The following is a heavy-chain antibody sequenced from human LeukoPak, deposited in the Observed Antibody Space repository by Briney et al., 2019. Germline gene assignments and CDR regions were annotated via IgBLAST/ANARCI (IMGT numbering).Heavy chain of an antibody. J-gene: IGHJ4*02. Sequence: GVSLRLSCAASGFTVSGDSMSWVRQAPGKGLEWVSLIYSGDSTYYADSVKGRFTISRDNSKNTLYLQMNSLRAEDTAMYYCATVSGGDYFDYWGQGTLVTVSS. CDR2: IYSGDST. CDR3: ATVSGGDYFDY. V-gene: IGHV3-53*01. D-gene: IGHD3-10*01. CDR1: GFTVSGDS.